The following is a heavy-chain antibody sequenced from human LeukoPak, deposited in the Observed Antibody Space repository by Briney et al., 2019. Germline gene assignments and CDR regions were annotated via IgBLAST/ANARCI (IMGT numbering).Heavy chain of an antibody. Sequence: PSETLSLTCTVSGGSISSYYWSWIRQPPGKGLEWIGYIYYSGSTNYNPSLKSRVTISVDTSKNQFSLKLSSVTAADTAVYYCARRGMSMIRGLITYFFDYWGQGILVTVSS. CDR1: GGSISSYY. CDR3: ARRGMSMIRGLITYFFDY. J-gene: IGHJ4*02. V-gene: IGHV4-59*01. D-gene: IGHD3-10*01. CDR2: IYYSGST.